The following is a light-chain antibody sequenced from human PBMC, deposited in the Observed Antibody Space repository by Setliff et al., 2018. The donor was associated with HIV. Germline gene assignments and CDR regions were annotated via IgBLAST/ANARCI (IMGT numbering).Light chain of an antibody. J-gene: IGLJ2*01. CDR2: EVN. CDR1: SSDVGGYNY. CDR3: SSFTSTSTVVV. Sequence: QSALTQPASVSGSPGQSITISCTGTSSDVGGYNYVSWYQHHPGKAPKLMIYEVNHRPSGVSNRFSGSKSGNTASLTISGLQAEDEADYYCSSFTSTSTVVVFGGGTKVTVL. V-gene: IGLV2-14*01.